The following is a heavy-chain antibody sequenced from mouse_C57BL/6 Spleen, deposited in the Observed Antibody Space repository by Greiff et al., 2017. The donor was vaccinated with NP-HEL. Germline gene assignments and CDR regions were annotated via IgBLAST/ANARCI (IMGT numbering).Heavy chain of an antibody. J-gene: IGHJ1*03. CDR2: ISYSGST. V-gene: IGHV3-8*01. CDR3: ARSGGNPYWYFDV. CDR1: GYSITSDY. Sequence: EVQRVESGPGLAKPSQTLSLTCSVTGYSITSDYWNWIRKFPGNKLEYMGYISYSGSTYYNPSLKSRISITRDTSKNQYYLQLTSVTTEDTATYYCARSGGNPYWYFDVWGTGTTVTVSS. D-gene: IGHD2-1*01.